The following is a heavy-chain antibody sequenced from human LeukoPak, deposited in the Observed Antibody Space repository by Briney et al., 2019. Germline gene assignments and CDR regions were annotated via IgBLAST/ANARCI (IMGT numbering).Heavy chain of an antibody. J-gene: IGHJ4*02. Sequence: SETLSLTCTVSGYSISSGYYWGWIRQPPGKGLEWIGSIYHSGSTYYNPSLKSRVTISVDTSKNQFSPKLSSVTAADTAVYYCARNPPATAEFYFDYWGQGTLVTVSS. CDR1: GYSISSGYY. V-gene: IGHV4-38-2*02. CDR3: ARNPPATAEFYFDY. CDR2: IYHSGST. D-gene: IGHD1-14*01.